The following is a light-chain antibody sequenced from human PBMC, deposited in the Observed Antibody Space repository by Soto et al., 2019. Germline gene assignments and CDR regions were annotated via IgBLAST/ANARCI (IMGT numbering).Light chain of an antibody. J-gene: IGKJ3*01. V-gene: IGKV3-20*01. CDR2: GAS. CDR1: QSVSSNY. Sequence: EIVLTLSPGTLSLSPGERATLSCRASQSVSSNYLAWYQQKPGQAPRLLIYGASSRATGIPDRFSGSGSGTDFTLTISRLEPEDFAVYYCQQYGTSLFTFGPGTTVDIK. CDR3: QQYGTSLFT.